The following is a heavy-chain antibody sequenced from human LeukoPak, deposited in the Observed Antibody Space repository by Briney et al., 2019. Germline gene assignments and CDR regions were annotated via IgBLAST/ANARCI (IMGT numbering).Heavy chain of an antibody. CDR3: ARDLRYYWNDGNINFDY. J-gene: IGHJ4*02. D-gene: IGHD1-1*01. CDR1: GYTFTSYG. Sequence: ASVKVSCKASGYTFTSYGIGWVRQAPGQGLEWMGWIGAYNGNTNYAQRLQGRVTMTTDTSTSTAYMELRSLRSDDTAVYYCARDLRYYWNDGNINFDYWGQGTLVTVSS. V-gene: IGHV1-18*01. CDR2: IGAYNGNT.